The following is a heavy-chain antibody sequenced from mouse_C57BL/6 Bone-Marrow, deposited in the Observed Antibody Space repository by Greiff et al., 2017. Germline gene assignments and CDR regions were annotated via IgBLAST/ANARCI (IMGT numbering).Heavy chain of an antibody. Sequence: QVQLKQPGAELVMPGASVKLSCKASGYTFTSYWLHWVKQRPGQGLEWIGEIDPSASYTNYNQKFKGKSTLTVDKSSSTAYMQLSSLTSEDSAVYYCAREGIYGSSQYYFDYWGQGTTLTVSS. CDR3: AREGIYGSSQYYFDY. J-gene: IGHJ2*01. V-gene: IGHV1-69*01. D-gene: IGHD1-1*01. CDR2: IDPSASYT. CDR1: GYTFTSYW.